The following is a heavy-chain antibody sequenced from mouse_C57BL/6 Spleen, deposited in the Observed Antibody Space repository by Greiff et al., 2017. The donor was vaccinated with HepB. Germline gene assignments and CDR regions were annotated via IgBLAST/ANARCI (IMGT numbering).Heavy chain of an antibody. CDR3: AKGVYDGGDFDY. CDR2: IYPSDSET. CDR1: GYTFTSYW. J-gene: IGHJ2*01. V-gene: IGHV1-61*01. D-gene: IGHD2-12*01. Sequence: QVQLQQPGAELVRPGSSVKLSCKASGYTFTSYWMDWVKQRPGQGLEWIGNIYPSDSETHYNQKFKDKATLTVDKSSSTAYMQLSSLTSEDSAVYYCAKGVYDGGDFDYWGQGTTLTVSS.